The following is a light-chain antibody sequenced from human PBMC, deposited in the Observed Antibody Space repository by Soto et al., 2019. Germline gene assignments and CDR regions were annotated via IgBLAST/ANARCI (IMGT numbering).Light chain of an antibody. V-gene: IGLV1-44*01. CDR2: STN. CDR3: AAWDDRLTGVV. J-gene: IGLJ2*01. CDR1: SSNIGIKS. Sequence: QAVVTQPPSASGTPGQRVTISCSGSSSNIGIKSVNWYQQLPGTAPKLLISSTNQRPSGVPDRFSGSKSGTSASLAISGLQSEDEADYYCAAWDDRLTGVVFGGGTKVTVL.